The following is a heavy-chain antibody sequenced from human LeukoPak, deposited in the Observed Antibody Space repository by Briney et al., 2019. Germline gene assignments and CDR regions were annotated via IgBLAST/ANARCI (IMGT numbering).Heavy chain of an antibody. D-gene: IGHD5-12*01. J-gene: IGHJ4*02. CDR2: ISSSGSTI. V-gene: IGHV3-48*03. CDR1: GFTFSSYE. Sequence: GGSLRFSCAASGFTFSSYEMNWVRQAPGKGLEWVSYISSSGSTIYHADSVKGRFTISRDNAKNSLYLQMNSLRAEDTAVYYCARERGYSGYDYFIDTPSDYWGQGTGVTVSS. CDR3: ARERGYSGYDYFIDTPSDY.